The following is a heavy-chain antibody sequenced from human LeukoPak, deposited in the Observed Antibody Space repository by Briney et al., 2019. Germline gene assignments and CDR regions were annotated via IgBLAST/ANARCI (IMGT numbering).Heavy chain of an antibody. V-gene: IGHV3-23*01. Sequence: GGPLRLSCAASGFTFSSYAMSWVRQAPGKGLEWVSAISGSGGSTYYADSVKGRFTISRDNSKNTLYLQMNSLRAEDTAVYYCAKVVGRYGDPRFDYWGQGTQVTVSS. D-gene: IGHD4-17*01. J-gene: IGHJ4*02. CDR2: ISGSGGST. CDR1: GFTFSSYA. CDR3: AKVVGRYGDPRFDY.